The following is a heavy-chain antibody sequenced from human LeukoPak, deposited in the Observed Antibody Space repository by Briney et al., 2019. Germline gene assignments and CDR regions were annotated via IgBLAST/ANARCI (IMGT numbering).Heavy chain of an antibody. CDR3: ARDLGRYCSSTSCFPRFDP. CDR2: INHDGST. CDR1: GGSFSGDF. Sequence: SETLSLTCAVYGGSFSGDFWSWIRQSPGKGLEWIGEINHDGSTTYNPSLQSRVTMSVDTSKNQFSLKLSSVTAADTAVYYCARDLGRYCSSTSCFPRFDPWGQGTLVTVSS. J-gene: IGHJ5*02. D-gene: IGHD2-2*01. V-gene: IGHV4-34*01.